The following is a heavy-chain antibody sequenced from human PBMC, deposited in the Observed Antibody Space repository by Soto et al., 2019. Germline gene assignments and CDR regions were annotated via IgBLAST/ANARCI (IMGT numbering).Heavy chain of an antibody. Sequence: GGSLRLSCAASGFAFSSYAMGWVRQAPGKGLEWVSAISGSGGSTYYADSVKGRFTISRDNSKNTLYLQMNSLRAEDTAVYYCAKPVLYSSSWYGYWGQGTLVTVSS. CDR3: AKPVLYSSSWYGY. J-gene: IGHJ4*02. CDR1: GFAFSSYA. CDR2: ISGSGGST. D-gene: IGHD6-13*01. V-gene: IGHV3-23*01.